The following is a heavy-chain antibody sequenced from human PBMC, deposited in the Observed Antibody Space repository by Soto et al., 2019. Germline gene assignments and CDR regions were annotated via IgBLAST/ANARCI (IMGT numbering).Heavy chain of an antibody. CDR3: AKKGLGSLTTYCNSGDCHYAFDI. Sequence: EVQLLESGGGLVQPGGSLRLSCAASGFTFSNYAMTWVRQAPGKGLEWVSTISGGGDGTFYADSVKGRFTISRHNSRNTVYLQMNSLRAEDTAVYYCAKKGLGSLTTYCNSGDCHYAFDIWGQGTMVTVSS. D-gene: IGHD2-21*02. V-gene: IGHV3-23*01. J-gene: IGHJ3*02. CDR1: GFTFSNYA. CDR2: ISGGGDGT.